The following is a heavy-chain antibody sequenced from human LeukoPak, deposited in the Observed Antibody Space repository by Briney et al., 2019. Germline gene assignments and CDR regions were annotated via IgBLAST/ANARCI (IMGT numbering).Heavy chain of an antibody. V-gene: IGHV4-38-2*02. CDR1: GYSISSGYY. Sequence: SETLSLTCTVSGYSISSGYYWGWIRQPPGKGLEWIGSIYHSGSTNYNPSLKSRVTISVDTSKNQFSLKLSSVTAADTAVYYCARGLNMDVWGKGTTVTVSS. CDR3: ARGLNMDV. CDR2: IYHSGST. D-gene: IGHD6-19*01. J-gene: IGHJ6*03.